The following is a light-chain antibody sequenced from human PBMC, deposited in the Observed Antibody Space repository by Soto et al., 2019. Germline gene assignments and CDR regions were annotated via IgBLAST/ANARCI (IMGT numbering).Light chain of an antibody. CDR2: DTS. Sequence: EIVWTQSPGTLSLSPGESATLSCRAGQSVSHSLSWYQQNLGQAPSLLIYDTSSRATGIPGRFSGSGSGTDFTITIDSLEPEDSAVYYCQQRTDWPTFGGGTKVEI. J-gene: IGKJ4*01. CDR1: QSVSHS. CDR3: QQRTDWPT. V-gene: IGKV3-11*01.